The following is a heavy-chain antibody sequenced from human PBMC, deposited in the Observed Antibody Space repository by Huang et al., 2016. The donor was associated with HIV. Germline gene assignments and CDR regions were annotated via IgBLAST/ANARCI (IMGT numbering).Heavy chain of an antibody. Sequence: QVQLVQSGSELKKPGASVKVSCKASGYTFSSYAMNWVRQAPGQGLEWMGWINTKTGNTTYAQGFTGRCGFSLDTSVSTAYLQISSLKAEDTAVYYCARENNYYDSSGYWSSDAFDIWGQGTMVTVSS. V-gene: IGHV7-4-1*02. CDR1: GYTFSSYA. D-gene: IGHD3-22*01. CDR3: ARENNYYDSSGYWSSDAFDI. J-gene: IGHJ3*02. CDR2: INTKTGNT.